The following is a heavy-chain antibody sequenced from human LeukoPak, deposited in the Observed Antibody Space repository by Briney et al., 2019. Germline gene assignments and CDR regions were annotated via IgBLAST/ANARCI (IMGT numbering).Heavy chain of an antibody. CDR2: IYSSGST. CDR3: ARIGVWFGETFDP. CDR1: GGSIISYY. D-gene: IGHD3-10*01. V-gene: IGHV4-4*07. J-gene: IGHJ5*02. Sequence: SETLSLTCTVSGGSIISYYWSWMRQLAGKGLEWIGRIYSSGSTDYNPSLKSRVTISVDASKNQFPLKLSSVTAADTAVYYCARIGVWFGETFDPWGQGTLVTVSS.